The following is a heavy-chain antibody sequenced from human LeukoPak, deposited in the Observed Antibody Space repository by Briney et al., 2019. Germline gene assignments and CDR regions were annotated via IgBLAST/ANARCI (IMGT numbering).Heavy chain of an antibody. Sequence: PGGSLRLSCAASGFTFSSSWMHWVRQGPGKGLVWVARMNADGRTINYADSVKGRFTVSRDNAENTLYLQMNSLRTEDAAVYYCARAGNYYFDLWGRGTQVTVSS. CDR3: ARAGNYYFDL. CDR2: MNADGRTI. CDR1: GFTFSSSW. D-gene: IGHD1-7*01. J-gene: IGHJ2*01. V-gene: IGHV3-74*01.